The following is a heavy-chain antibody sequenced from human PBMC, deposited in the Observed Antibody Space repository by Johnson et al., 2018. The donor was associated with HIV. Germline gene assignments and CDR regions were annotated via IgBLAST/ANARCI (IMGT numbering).Heavy chain of an antibody. D-gene: IGHD3-10*01. Sequence: QVQLVESGGGVVQPGRSLRLSCAASEFTFSTYGMHWVRQAPGKGLEWVAVIRYDGSDNHYADFVKGRFTISRDNSENTLYMEMNNLRTEDTAVNYCAKPPGDWAIRGDDAFDIWGQGTMVTVSS. J-gene: IGHJ3*02. CDR1: EFTFSTYG. CDR2: IRYDGSDN. CDR3: AKPPGDWAIRGDDAFDI. V-gene: IGHV3-30*02.